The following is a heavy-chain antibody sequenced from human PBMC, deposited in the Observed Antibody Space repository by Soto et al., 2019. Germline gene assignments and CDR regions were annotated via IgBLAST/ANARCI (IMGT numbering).Heavy chain of an antibody. CDR3: ARGRGRGIAVAGG. Sequence: PSETLSLTCAVYGGSFSGYHWSWIRQPPGKGLEWIGEINHSGSTNYNPSLKSRVTISVDTSKNQFSLKLSSVTAADTAVYYCARGRGRGIAVAGGWGQGTLVTVSS. D-gene: IGHD6-19*01. CDR2: INHSGST. CDR1: GGSFSGYH. J-gene: IGHJ4*02. V-gene: IGHV4-34*01.